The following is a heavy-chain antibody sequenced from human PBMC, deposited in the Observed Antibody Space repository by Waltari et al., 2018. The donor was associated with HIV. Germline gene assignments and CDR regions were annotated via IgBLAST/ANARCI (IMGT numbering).Heavy chain of an antibody. CDR3: ATDFSGMVRAYSYYSLDV. V-gene: IGHV1-24*01. Sequence: QVQLVQSGAEVKKPGASVKFPCKVSGYTLTELSMHWVRQAPGKGLEWMGNFDPEDDETIYAQKFQGRITMTEDTSSDTAYMELSSLTSGDTAVYYCATDFSGMVRAYSYYSLDVWGQGTTVTVSS. CDR1: GYTLTELS. J-gene: IGHJ6*02. D-gene: IGHD3-10*01. CDR2: FDPEDDET.